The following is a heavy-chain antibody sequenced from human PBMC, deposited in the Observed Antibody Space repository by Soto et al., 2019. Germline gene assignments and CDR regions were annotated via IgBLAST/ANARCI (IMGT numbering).Heavy chain of an antibody. CDR1: GFTFSSYW. CDR3: ARLPNKSPQT. V-gene: IGHV3-74*01. CDR2: ISTDASST. Sequence: EVQLVESGGGLVQPGGSLRLSCAASGFTFSSYWMHWVRQAPGKGLVWVPSISTDASSTSDADPVKGRFTISRGNAKNTLYLQMSSVRAEDTAVYYCARLPNKSPQTGGQGTLVIVSP. J-gene: IGHJ1*01.